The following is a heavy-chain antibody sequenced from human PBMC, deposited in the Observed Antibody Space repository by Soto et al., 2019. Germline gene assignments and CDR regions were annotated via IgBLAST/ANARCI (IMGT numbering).Heavy chain of an antibody. CDR1: GFTFSSYG. D-gene: IGHD1-26*01. J-gene: IGHJ6*02. CDR2: ISYDGSKE. CDR3: ARDFTVGATYSGPYYYAMDV. V-gene: IGHV3-33*05. Sequence: GGSLRLSCAASGFTFSSYGMHWVRRAPGKGLEWVALISYDGSKEYYADSVRGQFTISRDNSKNTLYLQMNFLRVEDKGVYYCARDFTVGATYSGPYYYAMDVWGQGTTVTVSS.